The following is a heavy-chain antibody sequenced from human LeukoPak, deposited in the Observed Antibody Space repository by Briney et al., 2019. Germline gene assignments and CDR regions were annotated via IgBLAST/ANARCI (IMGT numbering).Heavy chain of an antibody. J-gene: IGHJ6*03. V-gene: IGHV1-69*05. Sequence: GGSLRLSCAASGFTFSSYAMHWVRQAPGKGLEWMGGIIPIFGTANHAQKFQGRVTITTDESTSTAYMELSSLRSEDTAVYYCARAPPETSYYYYYYMDVWGKGTTVTVSS. CDR3: ARAPPETSYYYYYYMDV. CDR2: IIPIFGTA. D-gene: IGHD2-2*01. CDR1: GFTFSSYA.